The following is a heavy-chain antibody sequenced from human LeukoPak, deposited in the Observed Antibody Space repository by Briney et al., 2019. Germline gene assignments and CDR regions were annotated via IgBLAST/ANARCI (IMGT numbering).Heavy chain of an antibody. J-gene: IGHJ3*02. V-gene: IGHV4-59*08. D-gene: IGHD3-9*01. CDR3: ARVENAFGSYDILTGYAFDI. CDR1: GGSISSYY. Sequence: SETLSLTCTVSGGSISSYYWSWIRQPPGKGLEWIGYIYYSGSTNYNPSLKSRVTISVDTSKNQFSLKLSSVTAADTAVYYCARVENAFGSYDILTGYAFDIWGQGTMVTVSS. CDR2: IYYSGST.